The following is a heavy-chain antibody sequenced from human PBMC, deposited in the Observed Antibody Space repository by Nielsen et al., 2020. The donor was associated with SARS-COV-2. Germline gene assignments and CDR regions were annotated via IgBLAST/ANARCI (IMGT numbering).Heavy chain of an antibody. CDR3: AKEDPVFLADY. CDR2: ISYDGSNK. J-gene: IGHJ4*02. Sequence: GESLKISCAASGFTFSSYAMHWVRQAPGKGLEWVAVISYDGSNKYYADSVKGRFTISRDNSKNTLYLQMNSLRAEDTAVYYCAKEDPVFLADYWGQGTLVTVSS. V-gene: IGHV3-30*04. CDR1: GFTFSSYA. D-gene: IGHD3-10*01.